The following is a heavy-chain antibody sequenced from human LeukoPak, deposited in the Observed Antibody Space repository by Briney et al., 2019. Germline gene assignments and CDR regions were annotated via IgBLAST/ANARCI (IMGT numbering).Heavy chain of an antibody. CDR2: ISYDGRTK. V-gene: IGHV3-30*03. CDR1: GFTFSGYG. D-gene: IGHD5-18*01. CDR3: ARVQYSYGYDGSFY. J-gene: IGHJ4*02. Sequence: GRSLRLSCAASGFTFSGYGMHWVRRAPGKGLEWVAVISYDGRTKYYADSVKGRFTISRDNSKNTLYLQMNSLRGDDTAVYYCARVQYSYGYDGSFYWGQGTLVTVSS.